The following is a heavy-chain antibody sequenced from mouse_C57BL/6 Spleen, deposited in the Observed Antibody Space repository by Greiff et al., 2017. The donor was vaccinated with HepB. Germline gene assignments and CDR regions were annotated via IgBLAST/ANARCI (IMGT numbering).Heavy chain of an antibody. CDR1: GYTFTSYW. J-gene: IGHJ2*01. CDR3: ARRGRDYYFDY. V-gene: IGHV1-64*01. CDR2: IHPNSGST. Sequence: QVQLQQPGAELVKPGASVKLSCKASGYTFTSYWMHWVKQRPGQGLEWIGMIHPNSGSTNYNEKFKSKATLTVDKSSSTAYMQLSSLTAEDSAVYYCARRGRDYYFDYWGQGTTLTVSA. D-gene: IGHD3-3*01.